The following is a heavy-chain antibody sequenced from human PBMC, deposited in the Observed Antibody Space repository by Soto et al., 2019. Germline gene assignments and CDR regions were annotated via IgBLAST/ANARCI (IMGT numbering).Heavy chain of an antibody. D-gene: IGHD3-22*01. CDR1: GGSISSGGYY. J-gene: IGHJ5*02. V-gene: IGHV4-31*03. Sequence: PSETLSLTCTVSGGSISSGGYYGSWIRQHPGKGLEWIGYIYYSGSTYYNPSLKSRVTISVDTSKNQFSLKLSSVTAADTAVYYCARKYYYDPYHFDPWGQGTLVTVSS. CDR2: IYYSGST. CDR3: ARKYYYDPYHFDP.